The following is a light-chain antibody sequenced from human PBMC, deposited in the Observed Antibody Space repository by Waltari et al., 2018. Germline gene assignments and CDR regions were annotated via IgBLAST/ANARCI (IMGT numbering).Light chain of an antibody. CDR2: DDT. CDR3: QVWDSDGDYVV. CDR1: DIGAKR. V-gene: IGLV3-21*02. Sequence: SYVLTQPPSVSVAPGQTARITCGGSDIGAKRVHWYQHKPGQAPLLVVYDDTDRPSGIPGRISGSNSGYTATLSITRVEAGDEADYYCQVWDSDGDYVVFGGGTKLIVL. J-gene: IGLJ2*01.